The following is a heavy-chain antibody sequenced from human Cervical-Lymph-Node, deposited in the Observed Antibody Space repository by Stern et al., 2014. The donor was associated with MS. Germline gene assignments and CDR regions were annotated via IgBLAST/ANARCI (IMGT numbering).Heavy chain of an antibody. J-gene: IGHJ4*02. CDR1: GYTFTNYY. V-gene: IGHV1-46*01. CDR2: INPSGGST. CDR3: ARERAGIGYHDFDL. D-gene: IGHD6-25*01. Sequence: LVQSGAEVKKPGASVKVSCKASGYTFTNYYMNWVRQAPGQGLEWMGIINPSGGSTSYAQKFQGRVTMTRDTSTNTDYMELRSLRSDDTAVYYCARERAGIGYHDFDLWGQGALVTVSS.